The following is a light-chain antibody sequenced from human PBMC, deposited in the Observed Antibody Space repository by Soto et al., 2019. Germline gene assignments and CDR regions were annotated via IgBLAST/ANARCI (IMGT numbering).Light chain of an antibody. J-gene: IGKJ1*01. CDR1: QGIRNE. Sequence: ALQMTQSPSSVSASVGDRVTITCRASQGIRNELGWYQQKPGKAPKLLIYSASSLQSGVPSRFSGSGSGTDFIPTISCLQPEDFATYFCLQDFTYPRTFGQGTKVDIK. V-gene: IGKV1-6*01. CDR3: LQDFTYPRT. CDR2: SAS.